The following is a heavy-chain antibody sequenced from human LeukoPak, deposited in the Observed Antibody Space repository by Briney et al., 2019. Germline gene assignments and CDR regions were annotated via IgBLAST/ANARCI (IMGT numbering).Heavy chain of an antibody. D-gene: IGHD5-18*01. CDR3: ARGIGYSYVTSFDY. J-gene: IGHJ4*02. CDR1: GYTFTGYY. V-gene: IGHV1-2*02. Sequence: WAPVKVSCKASGYTFTGYYMHWVRQAPGQGLEWMGWINPNSGGTNYAQKFQGRVTMTRDTSISTAYMELSRLRSDDTAVYYCARGIGYSYVTSFDYWGQGTLVTVSS. CDR2: INPNSGGT.